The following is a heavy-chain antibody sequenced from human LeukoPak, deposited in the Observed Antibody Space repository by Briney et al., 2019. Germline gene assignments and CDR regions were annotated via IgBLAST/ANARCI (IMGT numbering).Heavy chain of an antibody. Sequence: GGSLRLSCAASGFTFSSYWMHWVRQAPGKGLVWVSRINNDGSSTSYTDSVKGRFTISRDNAKNTLYLQMNSLRVEDTAVYYCAKRGYSGSYLDYWGQGTLVTVSS. CDR3: AKRGYSGSYLDY. D-gene: IGHD1-26*01. CDR1: GFTFSSYW. J-gene: IGHJ4*02. V-gene: IGHV3-74*01. CDR2: INNDGSST.